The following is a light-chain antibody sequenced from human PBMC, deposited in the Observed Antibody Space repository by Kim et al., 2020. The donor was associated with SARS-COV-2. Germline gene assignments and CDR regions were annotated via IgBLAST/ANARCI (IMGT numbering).Light chain of an antibody. CDR2: QDN. Sequence: SYELTQPPSVSVSPGQTASITCSGDQLGDKYACWYQQKPGQSPVLVIHQDNNRPSGIPERFSGSKSGNTATLTISGTQAMDEADYYCQAWDSSNYVFGTGTKVTVL. J-gene: IGLJ1*01. CDR1: QLGDKY. CDR3: QAWDSSNYV. V-gene: IGLV3-1*01.